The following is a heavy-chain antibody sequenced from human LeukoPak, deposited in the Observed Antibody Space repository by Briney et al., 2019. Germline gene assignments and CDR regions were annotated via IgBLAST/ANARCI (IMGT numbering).Heavy chain of an antibody. CDR1: GFNFSTYW. Sequence: GGSLRLSCAVSGFNFSTYWMSWVRQAPGKGLEWVANMNQDGSEKYYVDSLKGRFTISRENAKNSLYLQMNSLRAEDTAVYYCARDPPGLEVAGYDYWGQRTLVTVSS. D-gene: IGHD6-19*01. CDR3: ARDPPGLEVAGYDY. CDR2: MNQDGSEK. J-gene: IGHJ4*02. V-gene: IGHV3-7*01.